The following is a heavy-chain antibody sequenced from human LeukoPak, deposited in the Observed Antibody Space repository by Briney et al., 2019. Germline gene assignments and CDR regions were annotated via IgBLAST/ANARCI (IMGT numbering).Heavy chain of an antibody. D-gene: IGHD5-18*01. Sequence: ASVKVSCKASGYTFTGYYMHWVRQVPGQGLEWMGWINPNSGGTNYAQKFQGRVTMTRDTSISTAYMELSRLRSDDTAVYYCARFASYSYGFDYWGQGTLVTVSS. CDR3: ARFASYSYGFDY. CDR2: INPNSGGT. J-gene: IGHJ4*02. CDR1: GYTFTGYY. V-gene: IGHV1-2*02.